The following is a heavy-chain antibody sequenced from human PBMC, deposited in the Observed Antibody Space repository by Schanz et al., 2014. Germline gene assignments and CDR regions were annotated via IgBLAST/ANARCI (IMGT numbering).Heavy chain of an antibody. CDR2: ISYDGRNK. J-gene: IGHJ4*03. Sequence: QVQLVESGGGVVQPGRSLRLSCAASGFTFSSYAMHWVRQAPGQGLEWVAVISYDGRNKYYADSVKGRITISRDNSKTTQKEQMSRMTAEEAAEYCGRGDLEGYDSGGGGFDPWGQGTMVTVSS. D-gene: IGHD5-12*01. V-gene: IGHV3-30-3*01. CDR1: GFTFSSYA. CDR3: RGDLEGYDSGGGGFDP.